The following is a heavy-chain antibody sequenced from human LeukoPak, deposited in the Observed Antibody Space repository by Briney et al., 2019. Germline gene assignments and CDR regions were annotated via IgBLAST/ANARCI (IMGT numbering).Heavy chain of an antibody. CDR3: ARVLKLYYYDSSGYSDY. J-gene: IGHJ4*02. V-gene: IGHV1-18*01. CDR2: ISAYNGNT. D-gene: IGHD3-22*01. Sequence: GASVKVSCKASGYTFTSYGISWVRQAPGQGLEWMGWISAYNGNTNYAQKLQGRVTMTTDTSTSTAYMELRSLRSDDTAVYYCARVLKLYYYDSSGYSDYWGQETLVTVSS. CDR1: GYTFTSYG.